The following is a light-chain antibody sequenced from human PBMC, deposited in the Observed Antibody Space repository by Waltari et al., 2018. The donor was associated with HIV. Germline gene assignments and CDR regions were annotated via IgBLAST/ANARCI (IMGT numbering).Light chain of an antibody. J-gene: IGLJ3*02. V-gene: IGLV3-25*03. Sequence: SSELTQPHSVSVSPGKTARTPCSGAVLKMQYISWYQQKTGQAPVLVIYKDKERPSGIPERFSGSSTGTTVTLTISGVQAEDEADYYCQSADSSTTYWVFGGGTKLTVL. CDR1: VLKMQY. CDR3: QSADSSTTYWV. CDR2: KDK.